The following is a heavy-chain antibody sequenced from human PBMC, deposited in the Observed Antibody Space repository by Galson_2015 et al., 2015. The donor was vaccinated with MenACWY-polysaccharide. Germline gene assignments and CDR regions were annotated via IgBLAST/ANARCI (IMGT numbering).Heavy chain of an antibody. CDR2: ISYDGSNK. CDR3: AKGQSGGSDDAFDI. V-gene: IGHV3-30*18. D-gene: IGHD2-15*01. Sequence: SLRLSCAASGFTFSSYGMHWVRQAPGKGLEWVAVISYDGSNKYYADSVKGRFTISRDNSKNTLYLQMNSLRAEDTAVYYCAKGQSGGSDDAFDIWGQGTMVTVSS. J-gene: IGHJ3*02. CDR1: GFTFSSYG.